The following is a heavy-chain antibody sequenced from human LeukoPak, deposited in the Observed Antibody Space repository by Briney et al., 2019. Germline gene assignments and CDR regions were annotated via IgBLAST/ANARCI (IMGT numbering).Heavy chain of an antibody. J-gene: IGHJ6*04. CDR3: ASIYDYVWGSHRDYGMDV. Sequence: SVKVSCKASGGTFSSYAISWVRQAPGQGLEWMGGIIPIFGTANYAQKFQGRVTITADESTSTAYMELSSLRSEDTAVYYCASIYDYVWGSHRDYGMDVWGKGTTVTVSS. D-gene: IGHD3-16*02. CDR1: GGTFSSYA. V-gene: IGHV1-69*13. CDR2: IIPIFGTA.